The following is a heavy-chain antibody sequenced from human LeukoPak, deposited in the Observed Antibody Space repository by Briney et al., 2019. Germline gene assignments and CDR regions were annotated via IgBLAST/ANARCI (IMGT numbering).Heavy chain of an antibody. J-gene: IGHJ5*02. CDR3: AKDPGRLTTGGWFDP. CDR2: ISYDGSNK. V-gene: IGHV3-30*18. D-gene: IGHD4-17*01. Sequence: GGSLRLSCAASGFTFSSYGMHWVRQAPGKGLEWVAVISYDGSNKYNADSVKGRFTIPRDNSKNTLYLQMNSLRAEDTAVYYCAKDPGRLTTGGWFDPWGQGTLVTVSS. CDR1: GFTFSSYG.